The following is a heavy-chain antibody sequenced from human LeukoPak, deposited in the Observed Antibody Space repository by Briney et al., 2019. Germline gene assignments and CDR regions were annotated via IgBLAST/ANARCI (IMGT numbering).Heavy chain of an antibody. CDR3: AKDRKVGASLFDF. CDR2: IWNDGSNK. D-gene: IGHD1-26*01. J-gene: IGHJ4*01. Sequence: GRSLRLSCAPSGFTFNNYGMHWVRQAPGKGLEWVAVIWNDGSNKYYADSVKGRFTISRDNSKNTLYMQMNSLGAEDTAVYYCAKDRKVGASLFDFWGQGTLVTVSS. V-gene: IGHV3-33*06. CDR1: GFTFNNYG.